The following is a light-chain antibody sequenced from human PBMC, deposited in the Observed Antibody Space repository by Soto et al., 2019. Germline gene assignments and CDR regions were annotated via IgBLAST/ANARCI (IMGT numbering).Light chain of an antibody. CDR2: AAS. V-gene: IGKV1-39*01. Sequence: DIQMTQSPSSLSASVGDRVTITCRASQSISSYLNWYQQKPGKAPKLLIYAASSLQSGVPSRFSGSGSGTDFTLTISRLQPEDFATYDCQRSYSTPLTFGGGTKVEIK. CDR1: QSISSY. CDR3: QRSYSTPLT. J-gene: IGKJ4*01.